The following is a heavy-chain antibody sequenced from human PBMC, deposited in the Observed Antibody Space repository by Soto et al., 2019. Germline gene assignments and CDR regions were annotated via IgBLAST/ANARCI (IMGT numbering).Heavy chain of an antibody. CDR3: ATGLYSGYVGPRFYAFDI. CDR1: GCTLTELS. V-gene: IGHV1-24*01. Sequence: GASVKVSCKVSGCTLTELSMHWVRQAPGKGLEWMGGFDPEDGETIYAQKFQGRVTMTEDTSTDTAYMELSSLRSEDTAVYYCATGLYSGYVGPRFYAFDIWGQGTMVTVSS. D-gene: IGHD5-12*01. CDR2: FDPEDGET. J-gene: IGHJ3*02.